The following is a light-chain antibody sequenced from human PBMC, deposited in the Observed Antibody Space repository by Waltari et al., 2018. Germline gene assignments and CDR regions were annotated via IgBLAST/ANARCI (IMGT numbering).Light chain of an antibody. V-gene: IGKV3-20*01. J-gene: IGKJ1*01. CDR3: QKYDRLPAT. CDR1: QSVSRF. Sequence: EIGLTQSPGTLSLSPGERGTLSCRASQSVSRFLAWYQQKPGQAPRLLIYGASTRATGIPARFSGSGSGTDFSLTISRLEPEDFAVYYCQKYDRLPATFGQGTKVEIK. CDR2: GAS.